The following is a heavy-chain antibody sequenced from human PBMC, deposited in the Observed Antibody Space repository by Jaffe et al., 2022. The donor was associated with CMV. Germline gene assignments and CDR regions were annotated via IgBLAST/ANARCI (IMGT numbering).Heavy chain of an antibody. Sequence: EVQLVESGGGLVKPGGSLRLSCAASGFTFSNAWMSWVRQAPGKGLEWVGRIKSKTDGGTTDYAAPVKGRFTISRDDSKNTLYLQMNSLKTEDTAVYYCTTLASLAAADMGDIWGQGTMVTVSS. J-gene: IGHJ3*02. D-gene: IGHD6-13*01. CDR1: GFTFSNAW. CDR3: TTLASLAAADMGDI. V-gene: IGHV3-15*01. CDR2: IKSKTDGGTT.